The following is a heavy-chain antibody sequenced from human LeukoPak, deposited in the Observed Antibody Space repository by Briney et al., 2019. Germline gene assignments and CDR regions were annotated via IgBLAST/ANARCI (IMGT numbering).Heavy chain of an antibody. Sequence: GGSLRLSCAASGFTFSSYGMHWVRQAPGKGLEWVAFIRYDGSNKYYADSVKGRFTISRDNSKNTLYLHVNSLRPEDTAVYYCAKSHGYSYGFDYWGQGTLVTVSS. CDR2: IRYDGSNK. D-gene: IGHD5-18*01. CDR3: AKSHGYSYGFDY. CDR1: GFTFSSYG. J-gene: IGHJ4*02. V-gene: IGHV3-30*02.